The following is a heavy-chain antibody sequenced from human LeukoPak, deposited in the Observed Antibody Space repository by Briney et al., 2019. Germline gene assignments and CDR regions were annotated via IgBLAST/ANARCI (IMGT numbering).Heavy chain of an antibody. Sequence: GGSLRLSCAASGFTFNSYWMSWVRQAPGKGLEWVANIKQDGSEKYDVDSVKGRFTISRDNAKNSLYLQMNSLRAEDTAVYYCARPMKDIVVVPAATPPFRYYYYMDVWGKGTTVTISS. CDR1: GFTFNSYW. J-gene: IGHJ6*03. V-gene: IGHV3-7*01. CDR2: IKQDGSEK. D-gene: IGHD2-2*01. CDR3: ARPMKDIVVVPAATPPFRYYYYMDV.